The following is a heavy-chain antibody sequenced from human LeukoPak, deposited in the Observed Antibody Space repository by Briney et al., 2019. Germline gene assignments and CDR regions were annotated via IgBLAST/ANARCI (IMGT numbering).Heavy chain of an antibody. CDR2: IYASGRT. CDR3: VRGYCGDDCYRYYYYYYTDV. D-gene: IGHD2-21*02. CDR1: GGSVSSTNYY. J-gene: IGHJ6*03. V-gene: IGHV4-61*02. Sequence: PSETLPLTCTVSGGSVSSTNYYWSWIRQPAGKGLEWIGRIYASGRTTYNPSLESRVTFSIDTSKNQFSLKLNSVTAADTAVYYCVRGYCGDDCYRYYYYYYTDVWGKGTTVTVSS.